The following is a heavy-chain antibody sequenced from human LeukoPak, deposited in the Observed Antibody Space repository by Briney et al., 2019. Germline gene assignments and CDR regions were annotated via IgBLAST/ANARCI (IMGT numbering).Heavy chain of an antibody. Sequence: PGGSLRLSCAASGFTFSNYDVHWVRQATGKGLEWVSGIDTAGDTYYPGSVKGRFTISRENAKNSLYLQMNSLRAGDTAVYYCARVYCSGGICHFDYWGQGTLVTVSS. J-gene: IGHJ4*02. CDR2: IDTAGDT. V-gene: IGHV3-13*01. D-gene: IGHD2-15*01. CDR3: ARVYCSGGICHFDY. CDR1: GFTFSNYD.